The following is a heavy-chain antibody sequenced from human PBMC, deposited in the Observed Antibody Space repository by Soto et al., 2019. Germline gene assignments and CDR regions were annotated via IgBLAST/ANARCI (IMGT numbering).Heavy chain of an antibody. J-gene: IGHJ4*02. CDR3: ALPLGVATAARGYLKRNYFDS. Sequence: GGSLRLSCAASGFTFSTYAMTWVRQAPGKGLEWISGISGSGDRTDYADSVKGRCTISRDNSKNTLYLQMNSPRAEDTAVYYCALPLGVATAARGYLKRNYFDSWGQGTLVTVSS. V-gene: IGHV3-23*01. D-gene: IGHD2-2*01. CDR1: GFTFSTYA. CDR2: ISGSGDRT.